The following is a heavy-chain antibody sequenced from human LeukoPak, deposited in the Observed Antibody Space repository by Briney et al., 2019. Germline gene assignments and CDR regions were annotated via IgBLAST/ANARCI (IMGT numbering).Heavy chain of an antibody. V-gene: IGHV4-34*01. J-gene: IGHJ4*02. D-gene: IGHD3-10*01. Sequence: SETLSLTCAVSGRPFSGYFWSWIRQSSGKGLEWIGEIHNSGTTNYNPSLNSRVTISEVTSKNQFYLNLSSVTAADTAVYYCARRYYYNLGSFPFDFWGQGTLVTVSS. CDR2: IHNSGTT. CDR3: ARRYYYNLGSFPFDF. CDR1: GRPFSGYF.